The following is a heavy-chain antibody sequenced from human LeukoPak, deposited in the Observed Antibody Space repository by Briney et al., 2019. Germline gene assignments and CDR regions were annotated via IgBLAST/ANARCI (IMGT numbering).Heavy chain of an antibody. D-gene: IGHD1-26*01. Sequence: PSETLSLTCTVSGGSISSSSYYWGWIRQPPGKGRGWFGNIFYSGTTYYHPALKSLVTISVDTSKNQFSLKMRSVTAAGTAVYYCARVLRGGTHYFDYWGQGTLVTVSS. CDR2: IFYSGTT. CDR3: ARVLRGGTHYFDY. J-gene: IGHJ4*02. CDR1: GGSISSSSYY. V-gene: IGHV4-39*01.